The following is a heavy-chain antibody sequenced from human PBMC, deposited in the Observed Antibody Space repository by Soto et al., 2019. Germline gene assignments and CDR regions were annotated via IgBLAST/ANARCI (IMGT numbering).Heavy chain of an antibody. Sequence: QLQLQESGPGLVKPSETLSLTCTVSGGSISRSFYYWGWIRQPPGEGLEWIGSIYYSGSTYYNPSLKSRVTISVDTSENQFSLTLSSVTAADTAVYYCARHRRSGYEGSVAYWGQGTLVIVSS. V-gene: IGHV4-39*01. D-gene: IGHD5-12*01. CDR3: ARHRRSGYEGSVAY. CDR1: GGSISRSFYY. CDR2: IYYSGST. J-gene: IGHJ4*02.